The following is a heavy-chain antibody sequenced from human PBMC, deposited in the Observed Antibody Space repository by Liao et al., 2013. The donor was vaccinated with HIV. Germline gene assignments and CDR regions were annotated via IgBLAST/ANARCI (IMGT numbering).Heavy chain of an antibody. V-gene: IGHV4-59*01. CDR1: GGSISSYY. D-gene: IGHD1-7*01. J-gene: IGHJ4*02. CDR3: ARGLDWHSPPDY. Sequence: QVQLQESGPGLVKPSETLSLTCTVSGGSISSYYWSWIRQPPGKGLEWIAYISYSGSTNYNPSLKSRVTMSVHTSKNQFSLKVSSVTAADTAVYFCARGLDWHSPPDYWGQGTLVTVSS. CDR2: ISYSGST.